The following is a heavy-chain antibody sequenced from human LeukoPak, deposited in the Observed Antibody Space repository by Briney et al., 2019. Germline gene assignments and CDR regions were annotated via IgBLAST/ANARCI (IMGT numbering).Heavy chain of an antibody. CDR1: GGSISSYY. Sequence: SETLSLTCTVSGGSISSYYWSWIRQPPGKGLEWIGYIYYSGSTNYNPSLKSRVTISVDTSKNQFSLKLSSVTAADTAVYYCARLTVTNWYFDLWGRGTLVTVSS. D-gene: IGHD4-17*01. V-gene: IGHV4-59*01. CDR3: ARLTVTNWYFDL. J-gene: IGHJ2*01. CDR2: IYYSGST.